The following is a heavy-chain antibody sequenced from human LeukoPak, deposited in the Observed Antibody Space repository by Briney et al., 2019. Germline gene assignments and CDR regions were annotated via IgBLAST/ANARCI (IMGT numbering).Heavy chain of an antibody. Sequence: GGSLRLSCAASGFTFSSYWMGWVRQAPGKGLEWVANIKQDGSEKYYVDSVKGRFTISRDNAKNSLYLQMNSLRAEDTAVYYCAREGMYYDILTGYYDYWGQGTLVTVSS. CDR3: AREGMYYDILTGYYDY. D-gene: IGHD3-9*01. CDR2: IKQDGSEK. CDR1: GFTFSSYW. J-gene: IGHJ4*02. V-gene: IGHV3-7*01.